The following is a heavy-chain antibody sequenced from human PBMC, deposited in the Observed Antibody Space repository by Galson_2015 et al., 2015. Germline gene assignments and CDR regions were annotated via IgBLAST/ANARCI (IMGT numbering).Heavy chain of an antibody. V-gene: IGHV3-33*01. CDR3: ARDAVVRGVITYYFDY. CDR2: IWYDGSNK. D-gene: IGHD3-10*01. CDR1: GFTFSSYG. J-gene: IGHJ4*02. Sequence: SLRLSCAASGFTFSSYGMHWVRQAPGKGLEWVAVIWYDGSNKYYADSVKGRFTISRDNSKNTLYLQMNSLRAEDTAVYYCARDAVVRGVITYYFDYWGQGTLVTVSS.